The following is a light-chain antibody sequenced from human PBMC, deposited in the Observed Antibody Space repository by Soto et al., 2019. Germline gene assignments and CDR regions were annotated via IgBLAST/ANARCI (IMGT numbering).Light chain of an antibody. CDR3: SSYCRDTTVL. Sequence: QSALTQPASVSGSPGQSITISCTGTSSDIGSFKYVSWYQQHPGKAPTLIILEVVNRPSGVSHRFSGSKSGNTASLTISGLQADDEADYYCSSYCRDTTVLFGGGTKLTVL. CDR1: SSDIGSFKY. CDR2: EVV. J-gene: IGLJ3*02. V-gene: IGLV2-14*01.